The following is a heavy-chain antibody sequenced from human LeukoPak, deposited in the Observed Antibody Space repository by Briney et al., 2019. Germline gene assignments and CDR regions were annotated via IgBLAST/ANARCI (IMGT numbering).Heavy chain of an antibody. CDR1: GYTFTDYY. CDR3: ARPLTGTSWYYFDY. J-gene: IGHJ4*02. V-gene: IGHV1-2*02. Sequence: GASVKVSCKASGYTFTDYYVHWVRQAPGQGLEWTGWINPNSADTSYAQKFRGRVIMTRDTSINTAYVVLSGLKSDDTAVYYCARPLTGTSWYYFDYWGQGTLVTVSS. D-gene: IGHD1-7*01. CDR2: INPNSADT.